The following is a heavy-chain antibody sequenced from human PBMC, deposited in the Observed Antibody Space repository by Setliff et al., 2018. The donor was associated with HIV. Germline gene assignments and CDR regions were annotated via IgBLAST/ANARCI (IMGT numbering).Heavy chain of an antibody. V-gene: IGHV3-7*03. D-gene: IGHD3-16*01. CDR1: GFTFRTYG. CDR3: ARWPREVAEMGGDFDS. J-gene: IGHJ3*02. Sequence: PGGSLRLSCVASGFTFRTYGMNWVRQAPGKGLEWVANIKQDGSEEYYVDSVKGRFTISRDNAKNSVYLQMNSLRVEDTAVYYCARWPREVAEMGGDFDSWGQGTMVTVSS. CDR2: IKQDGSEE.